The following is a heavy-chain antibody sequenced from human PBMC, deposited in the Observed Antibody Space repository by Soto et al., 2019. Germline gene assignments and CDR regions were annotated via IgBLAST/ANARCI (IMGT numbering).Heavy chain of an antibody. V-gene: IGHV4-59*11. CDR2: IYDSVKT. CDR1: GGSISSHY. CDR3: ARGRDSYYYYYGMDV. J-gene: IGHJ6*02. Sequence: PSETLSLTCTVSGGSISSHYWTWIWIRQLPGRGLEWVGYIYDSVKTKYNPSLKSRVTISVDTSKNQFSLQLSSVTAADTAVYYCARGRDSYYYYYGMDVWGQGTTVTVSS. D-gene: IGHD2-15*01.